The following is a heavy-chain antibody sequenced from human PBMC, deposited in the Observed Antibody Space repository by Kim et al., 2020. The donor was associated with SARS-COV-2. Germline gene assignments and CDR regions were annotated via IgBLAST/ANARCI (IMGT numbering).Heavy chain of an antibody. D-gene: IGHD4-17*01. CDR2: SNK. CDR3: ARTGDHSRY. J-gene: IGHJ4*02. V-gene: IGHV3-33*01. Sequence: SNKYYADPVKGRFPNSSDNSKNTLYRHMNSLRAEDTAGYYCARTGDHSRYWGQGTLVTVSS.